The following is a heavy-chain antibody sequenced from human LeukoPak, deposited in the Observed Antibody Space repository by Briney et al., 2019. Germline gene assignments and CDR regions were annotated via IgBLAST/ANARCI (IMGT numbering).Heavy chain of an antibody. CDR3: AINIAAAGKSPVDY. CDR2: INHSGST. D-gene: IGHD6-13*01. J-gene: IGHJ4*02. V-gene: IGHV4-34*01. Sequence: SETLSLTCAVYGGSFSGYYWSWIRQPPGKGLEWIGEINHSGSTNYNPSLKRRVTISVDTSKNQFSLKLSSVTAADTAVYYCAINIAAAGKSPVDYWGQGTLVTVSS. CDR1: GGSFSGYY.